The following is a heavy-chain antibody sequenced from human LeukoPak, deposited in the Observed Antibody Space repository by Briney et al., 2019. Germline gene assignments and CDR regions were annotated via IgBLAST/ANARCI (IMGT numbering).Heavy chain of an antibody. CDR2: IGTSSTTK. D-gene: IGHD6-25*01. CDR3: ARFAAGGSYYYYMDV. V-gene: IGHV3-48*01. Sequence: AGGSRRLSCAASGFTFSSYTMKWVRQPPGKGLAWGSNIGTSSTTKYYADSVKGRFTISRGNAKNSLYLQMNSLRADDTAVYYCARFAAGGSYYYYMDVWGKGTTVTVSS. J-gene: IGHJ6*03. CDR1: GFTFSSYT.